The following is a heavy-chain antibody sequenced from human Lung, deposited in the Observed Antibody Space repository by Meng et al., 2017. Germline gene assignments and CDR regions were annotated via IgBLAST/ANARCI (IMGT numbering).Heavy chain of an antibody. CDR2: LIAVFDKT. J-gene: IGHJ4*02. CDR3: ARGRRNEPLFDY. D-gene: IGHD1-14*01. Sequence: QVQLVQSGAEVTKPGSSVKFACTTSGGSFSTHTFSWVRQAPGQGLEWMGGLIAVFDKTKAAPRFQDRVTFTADESTSTAYMELSSLTFDDTAVYFCARGRRNEPLFDYWGQGTLVTVSS. CDR1: GGSFSTHT. V-gene: IGHV1-69*13.